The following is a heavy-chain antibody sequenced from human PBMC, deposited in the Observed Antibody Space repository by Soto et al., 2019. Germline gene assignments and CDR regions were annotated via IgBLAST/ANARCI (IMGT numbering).Heavy chain of an antibody. D-gene: IGHD3-22*01. Sequence: PGGSLRLSSAASGFTFNSYAMSWVRQAPGKGLEWVSTIIGSGGSTYYADSVKGRFSVSRDNSKNTLYRQMNSLRAEDTAVYYCAKDRNYYDSSGYDYWGQGTLVTVSS. CDR1: GFTFNSYA. V-gene: IGHV3-23*01. CDR2: IIGSGGST. CDR3: AKDRNYYDSSGYDY. J-gene: IGHJ4*02.